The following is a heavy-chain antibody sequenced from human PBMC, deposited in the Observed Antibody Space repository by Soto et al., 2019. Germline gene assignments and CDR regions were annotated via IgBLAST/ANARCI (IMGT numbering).Heavy chain of an antibody. Sequence: QITLNESGPTQVKPRQTLTLTCTFSGFSLTTSGVGVGWIRQSPGKAPEWLALIYWDDDKRYSPSLKSRLTITKDTSKNQVVLTMADLDPADTATYYCAHRVLHTVFGLVTTTAIYFDFWGQRTPVAVSS. CDR2: IYWDDDK. V-gene: IGHV2-5*02. CDR3: AHRVLHTVFGLVTTTAIYFDF. D-gene: IGHD3-3*01. CDR1: GFSLTTSGVG. J-gene: IGHJ4*02.